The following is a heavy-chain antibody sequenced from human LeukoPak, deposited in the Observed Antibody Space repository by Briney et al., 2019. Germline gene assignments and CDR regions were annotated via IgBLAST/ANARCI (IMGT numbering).Heavy chain of an antibody. J-gene: IGHJ4*02. Sequence: SETLSLTCTVSGGSISSSRDYWAWIRQPPGKGLEWIANIYYSGSTYYSPSLKSRVTISVDTSKNQFSLKLSSVTAADTAVYYCARDVGGTYSSGYDYWGQGTLVTVSS. CDR3: ARDVGGTYSSGYDY. V-gene: IGHV4-39*02. D-gene: IGHD6-19*01. CDR2: IYYSGST. CDR1: GGSISSSRDY.